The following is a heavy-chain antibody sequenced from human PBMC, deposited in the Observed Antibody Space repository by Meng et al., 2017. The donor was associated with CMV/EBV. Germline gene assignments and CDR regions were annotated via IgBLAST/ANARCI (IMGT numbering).Heavy chain of an antibody. CDR3: ARDPRRDEIGC. Sequence: GGSLRLSCAASGFTFSSYSMNWVRQAPGKGLEWVSSISSSSSYIYYADSVKGRFTISRDNAKNSLYLQMNSLRAEDTAVYYCARDPRRDEIGCWGQGTLVTVSS. J-gene: IGHJ4*02. CDR2: ISSSSSYI. V-gene: IGHV3-21*01. D-gene: IGHD2-21*01. CDR1: GFTFSSYS.